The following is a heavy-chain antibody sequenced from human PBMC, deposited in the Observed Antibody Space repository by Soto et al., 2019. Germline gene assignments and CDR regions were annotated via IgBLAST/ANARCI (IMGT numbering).Heavy chain of an antibody. CDR3: GRSGLWFNTGNRVDP. D-gene: IGHD3-10*01. J-gene: IGHJ5*01. CDR2: ISSSSSYI. CDR1: GFTFSSYS. Sequence: GGSLRLSCAASGFTFSSYSMNWVRQAPGKGLEWVSSISSSSSYIYYADSVKGRFTISRDNAKNSLYLQMNSLRAEDTAVYCCGRSGLWFNTGNRVDPWGQGTLVTVSS. V-gene: IGHV3-21*01.